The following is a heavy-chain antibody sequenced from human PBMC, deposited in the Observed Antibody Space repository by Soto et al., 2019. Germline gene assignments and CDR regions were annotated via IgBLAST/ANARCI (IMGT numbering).Heavy chain of an antibody. D-gene: IGHD6-13*01. CDR2: INHIGGT. CDR1: GGSFSGYY. J-gene: IGHJ5*02. CDR3: ARGSWDIRFDP. Sequence: SETLSLTCAVYGGSFSGYYWSWIRQPPGKGLEWIGEINHIGGTNYDPSLNSRVTISVDTSKNQFSLKLSSVTAADTAVYYCARGSWDIRFDPWGQGTLVTVSS. V-gene: IGHV4-34*01.